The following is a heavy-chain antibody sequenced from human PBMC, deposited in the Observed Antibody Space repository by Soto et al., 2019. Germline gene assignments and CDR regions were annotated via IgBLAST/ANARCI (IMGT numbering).Heavy chain of an antibody. J-gene: IGHJ6*02. D-gene: IGHD6-13*01. CDR1: GYTFTSYG. CDR3: ARDGAAGRVVWHYYYGMDV. CDR2: INPSGGST. V-gene: IGHV1-46*01. Sequence: ASVKVSCKASGYTFTSYGISWVRQAPRQGLEWMGIINPSGGSTSYAQKFQGRVTMTRDTSTSTVYMELSSLRSEDTAVYYCARDGAAGRVVWHYYYGMDVWGQGTTVTVSS.